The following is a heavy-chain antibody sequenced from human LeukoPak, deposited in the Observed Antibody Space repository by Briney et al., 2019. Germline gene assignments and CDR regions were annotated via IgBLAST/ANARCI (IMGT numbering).Heavy chain of an antibody. J-gene: IGHJ3*02. Sequence: GGSLRLSCAASGFTVSNNYMNWVRQAPGKGLEWVSLIHSDGTTYYADSVKGRFTISRDNSKNTLYLQMYSLRAEDTAVYYCARGSRGAFDIWGQGTMVTVSS. CDR3: ARGSRGAFDI. V-gene: IGHV3-53*01. CDR1: GFTVSNNY. CDR2: IHSDGTT.